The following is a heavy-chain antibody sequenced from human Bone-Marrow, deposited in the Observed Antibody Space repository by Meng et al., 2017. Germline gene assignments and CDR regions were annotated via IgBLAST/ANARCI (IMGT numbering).Heavy chain of an antibody. CDR3: VPSAGPAYFDC. Sequence: QVQLVQSGAEVKKPGASVKVSCKAFGYTFSNYYMEWVRQAPGQGIEWMGRIDPKSGATNYAQKFQGRVTMTRDTSISTAYVELSRLRSDDTAVYYCVPSAGPAYFDCWGQGTLVTVSS. CDR2: IDPKSGAT. V-gene: IGHV1-2*06. J-gene: IGHJ4*02. CDR1: GYTFSNYY.